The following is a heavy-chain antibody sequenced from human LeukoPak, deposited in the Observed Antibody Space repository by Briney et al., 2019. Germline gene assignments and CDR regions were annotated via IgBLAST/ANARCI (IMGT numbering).Heavy chain of an antibody. D-gene: IGHD3-3*01. Sequence: SQTLSLTCTVSGGSISSGSYYWSWIRQPAGKGLEWIGRIYTSGSTNYNPSLKSRVTISVDTSKNQFSLKLSSVTAADTAVYYCARDGFTYYDFWSGPLDPWGQGTLVTVSS. CDR1: GGSISSGSYY. CDR2: IYTSGST. CDR3: ARDGFTYYDFWSGPLDP. J-gene: IGHJ5*02. V-gene: IGHV4-61*02.